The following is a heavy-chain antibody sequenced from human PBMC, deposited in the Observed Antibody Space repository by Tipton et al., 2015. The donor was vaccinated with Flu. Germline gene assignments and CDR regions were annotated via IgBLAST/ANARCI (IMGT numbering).Heavy chain of an antibody. Sequence: TLSLTCTVSGDSISSTTYYWGWIRQPPGKGLEWIGSIYYSGGTYYSPSLKSRITISVDTSKNQFSLKLTSVTAADTAVYYCARHSTMHNYVHFDYWGQGTLVTVSS. D-gene: IGHD1-1*01. V-gene: IGHV4-39*01. CDR1: GDSISSTTYY. J-gene: IGHJ4*02. CDR2: IYYSGGT. CDR3: ARHSTMHNYVHFDY.